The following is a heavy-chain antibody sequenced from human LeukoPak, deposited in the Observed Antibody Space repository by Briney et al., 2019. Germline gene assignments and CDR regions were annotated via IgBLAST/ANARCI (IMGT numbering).Heavy chain of an antibody. D-gene: IGHD3-9*01. CDR3: ACDDILTGYFPVDY. CDR1: GFTFSSYW. V-gene: IGHV3-7*01. J-gene: IGHJ4*02. Sequence: GGSLRLXCAASGFTFSSYWMSWVRQAPGRGLEWVANIKQDGSEKYYVDSVKGRFTISRDNAKNSLYLQMNSLRAEDTAVYYCACDDILTGYFPVDYWGQGTLVTVSS. CDR2: IKQDGSEK.